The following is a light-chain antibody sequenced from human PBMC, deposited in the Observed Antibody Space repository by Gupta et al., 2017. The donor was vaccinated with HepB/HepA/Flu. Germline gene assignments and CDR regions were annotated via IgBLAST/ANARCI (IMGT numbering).Light chain of an antibody. J-gene: IGLJ2*01. CDR2: EVT. Sequence: QSALTQPASVSGSPGQSITISCTGTSSDVGNYKFVSWYQQHPGKAPKLLIYEVTKRPSGVSYRFSGSKSGNTASLTISGLQAEDEGDYFGYSHAGRKVFGGGTKLTVL. CDR3: YSHAGRKV. CDR1: SSDVGNYKF. V-gene: IGLV2-23*02.